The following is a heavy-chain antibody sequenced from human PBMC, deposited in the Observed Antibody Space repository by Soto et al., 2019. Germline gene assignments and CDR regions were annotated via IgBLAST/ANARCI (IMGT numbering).Heavy chain of an antibody. D-gene: IGHD4-17*01. V-gene: IGHV4-59*08. CDR3: ARFEYGDYVSTL. CDR2: IYYSGST. CDR1: GGSISSYY. Sequence: PSETLSLTCTVSGGSISSYYWSWIRQPPGKGLEWIGYIYYSGSTNYNPSLKSRVTISVDTSKNQFSLKLSSVTAADTAVYYCARFEYGDYVSTLWGQGTLVTVSS. J-gene: IGHJ4*02.